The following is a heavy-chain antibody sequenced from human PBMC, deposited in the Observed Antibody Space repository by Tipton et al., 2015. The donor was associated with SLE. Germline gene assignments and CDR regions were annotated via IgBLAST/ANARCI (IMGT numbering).Heavy chain of an antibody. Sequence: TLSLTCAVYGGSFSGYYWSWIRQPPGKGLEWIGEINHSGGTNYNPSLKSRVTISVDTSKNQFSLKLSSVTAADTAVYYCARGLGAYSSGWRDFYYYMDVWGKGTSVTVSS. V-gene: IGHV4-34*01. CDR3: ARGLGAYSSGWRDFYYYMDV. CDR2: INHSGGT. CDR1: GGSFSGYY. D-gene: IGHD6-19*01. J-gene: IGHJ6*03.